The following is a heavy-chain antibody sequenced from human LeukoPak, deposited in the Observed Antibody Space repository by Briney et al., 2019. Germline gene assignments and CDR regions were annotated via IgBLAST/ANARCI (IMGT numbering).Heavy chain of an antibody. J-gene: IGHJ4*02. D-gene: IGHD3-22*01. CDR3: ARDMNSSGYPQALGY. CDR2: INTDGSTT. CDR1: GFTFSSYW. V-gene: IGHV3-74*01. Sequence: VGSLRLSCAASGFTFSSYWMHWVRQAPGKGLVWGSRINTDGSTTSFADSVKGRFTISRDNAKNTLYLQMNSLRAEATAVYYCARDMNSSGYPQALGYWGQGTLVTVSS.